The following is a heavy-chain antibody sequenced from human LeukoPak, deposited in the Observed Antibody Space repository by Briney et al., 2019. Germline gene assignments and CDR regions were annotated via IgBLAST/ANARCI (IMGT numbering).Heavy chain of an antibody. CDR2: IYHSGST. V-gene: IGHV4-30-2*01. D-gene: IGHD3-10*01. CDR1: GGSISSGGYS. CDR3: ARAYGSGSSRVFDY. J-gene: IGHJ4*02. Sequence: SETLSLTCAVSGGSISSGGYSWSWIRQPPGKGLEWIGYIYHSGSTYYNPSLKSRVTISVDRSKNQFSLNLSSVTAADTAVYYCARAYGSGSSRVFDYWGQGTLVTVSS.